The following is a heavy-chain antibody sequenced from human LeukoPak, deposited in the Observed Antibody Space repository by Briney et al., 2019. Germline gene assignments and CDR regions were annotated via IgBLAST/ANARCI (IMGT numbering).Heavy chain of an antibody. CDR1: GDSVSSNIAT. Sequence: SQTLSLTCAISGDSVSSNIATWNWIRQSPSRGLEWLGRTYYRSKWYSDYAVSVKSRITISPDTSKNQFSLQLNPVTPEDAAVYYCARDTGGRIQSNYYFDSWGQGTQVTVSS. V-gene: IGHV6-1*01. D-gene: IGHD5-18*01. J-gene: IGHJ4*02. CDR3: ARDTGGRIQSNYYFDS. CDR2: TYYRSKWYS.